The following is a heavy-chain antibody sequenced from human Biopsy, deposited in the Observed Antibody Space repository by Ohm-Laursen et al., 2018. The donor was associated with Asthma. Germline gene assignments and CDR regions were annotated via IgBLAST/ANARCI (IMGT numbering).Heavy chain of an antibody. CDR1: GFTFSTYG. Sequence: SLRLSCSASGFTFSTYGMHWVRQAPGKGLEWVAGIYYDGSRKYYTESVKGRFTISRDNSKNRLYLEMASLRAEDTAVYYCAREKVIESRGFQNWFDPWGQGTLVHVSS. J-gene: IGHJ5*02. CDR2: IYYDGSRK. CDR3: AREKVIESRGFQNWFDP. D-gene: IGHD3-16*02. V-gene: IGHV3-33*01.